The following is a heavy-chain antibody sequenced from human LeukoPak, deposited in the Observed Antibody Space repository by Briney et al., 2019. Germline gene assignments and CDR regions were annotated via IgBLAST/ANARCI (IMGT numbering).Heavy chain of an antibody. CDR2: IYYSGST. J-gene: IGHJ4*02. D-gene: IGHD6-19*01. CDR3: ARDQVYSSGWLRPQDY. V-gene: IGHV4-39*07. CDR1: GGSINSADYY. Sequence: PSQTLSLTCTVSGGSINSADYYWGWIRQPPGKGLEWIGSIYYSGSTYYNPSLKSRVTISVDTSKNQFSLKLSSVTAADTAVYYCARDQVYSSGWLRPQDYWGQGTLVTVSS.